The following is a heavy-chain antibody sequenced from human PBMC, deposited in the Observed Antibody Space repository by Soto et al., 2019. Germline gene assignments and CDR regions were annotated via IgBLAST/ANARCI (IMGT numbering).Heavy chain of an antibody. J-gene: IGHJ3*02. CDR1: GFTFSSYG. Sequence: GGSLRLSCAASGFTFSSYGMHWVRQAPGKGLEWVAVISYDGSNKYYADSVKGRFTISRDNSKNTLYLQMNSLRAEDTAVYYCAKDSRSGNDYGDYAAFDIWGQGTMVTVSS. CDR2: ISYDGSNK. V-gene: IGHV3-30*18. D-gene: IGHD4-17*01. CDR3: AKDSRSGNDYGDYAAFDI.